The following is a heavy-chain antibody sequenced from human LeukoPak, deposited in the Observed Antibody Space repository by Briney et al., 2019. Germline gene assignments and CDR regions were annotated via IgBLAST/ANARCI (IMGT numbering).Heavy chain of an antibody. CDR3: ASGILTGYYAMDV. CDR2: ISGSGST. CDR1: GVSISGYY. D-gene: IGHD3-9*01. V-gene: IGHV4-59*08. J-gene: IGHJ6*02. Sequence: SETLSLTCTVSGVSISGYYWSWIRQSPGKGLEWIGYISGSGSTNYNPSLKSRVTISVDTSKNQLSLKLSSVTAADTAVYYCASGILTGYYAMDVWGQGTTVTFSS.